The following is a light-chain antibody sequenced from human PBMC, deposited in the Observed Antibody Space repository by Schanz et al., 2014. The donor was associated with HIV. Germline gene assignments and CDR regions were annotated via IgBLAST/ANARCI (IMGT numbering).Light chain of an antibody. Sequence: EIVLTQSPGSLSLSPGERATLSCRASQSVSNNYLAWYQQKPGQAPRLLIYDGAHRAPGIPARFSGSGSGTDYTLTISGLEPEDFAVYYCQQRKSWPPYTFGQGTRLEIK. J-gene: IGKJ2*01. CDR3: QQRKSWPPYT. CDR1: QSVSNNY. V-gene: IGKV3-11*01. CDR2: DGA.